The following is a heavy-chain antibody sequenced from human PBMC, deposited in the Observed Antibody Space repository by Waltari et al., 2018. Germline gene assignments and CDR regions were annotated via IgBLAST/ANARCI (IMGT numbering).Heavy chain of an antibody. CDR3: ARERTDYFGLGADY. Sequence: EVQLVESGGALVQPGGSLRLSCAASGFSFSSYEMNWVRQAPGKGLEWLSYISNSGDTMYYADAVKGRFTISRDNVKDSLHLQMNSLRVEDTAVYYCARERTDYFGLGADYWGQGTLVTVSS. CDR2: ISNSGDTM. D-gene: IGHD3-10*01. V-gene: IGHV3-48*03. CDR1: GFSFSSYE. J-gene: IGHJ4*02.